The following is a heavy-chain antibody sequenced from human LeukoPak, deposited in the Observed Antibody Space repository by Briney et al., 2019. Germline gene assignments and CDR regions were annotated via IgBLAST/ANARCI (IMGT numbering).Heavy chain of an antibody. Sequence: GSSVKVSCKASGYTFTSYDINWVRQATGQGLEWMGWMNPNSGNTGYAQKFQGRVTMTRNTSISTAYMELSSLRSEDTAVYYCARANPTWILSDWFDPWGQGTLVTVSS. CDR2: MNPNSGNT. CDR1: GYTFTSYD. J-gene: IGHJ5*02. D-gene: IGHD5-18*01. V-gene: IGHV1-8*01. CDR3: ARANPTWILSDWFDP.